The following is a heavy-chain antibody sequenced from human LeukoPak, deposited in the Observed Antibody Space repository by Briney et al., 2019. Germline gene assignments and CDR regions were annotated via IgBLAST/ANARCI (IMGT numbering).Heavy chain of an antibody. CDR3: ARGGGRDGYNLEY. V-gene: IGHV3-21*04. Sequence: GGSLRLSCAASGFTFSSYSVNWVRQAPGKGLEWVSSISSSSSYIYYADSVKGRFTISRDNAKNSLYLQMNSLRAEDTAVYYCARGGGRDGYNLEYWGQGTLVIVSS. J-gene: IGHJ4*02. CDR1: GFTFSSYS. CDR2: ISSSSSYI. D-gene: IGHD5-24*01.